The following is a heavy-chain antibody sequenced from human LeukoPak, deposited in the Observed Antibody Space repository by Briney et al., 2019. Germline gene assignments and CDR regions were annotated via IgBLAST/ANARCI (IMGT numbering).Heavy chain of an antibody. V-gene: IGHV3-21*01. CDR3: ARVEYCSSTSCYSEFDY. CDR1: GFTFSSYS. CDR2: ISSSSSYI. J-gene: IGHJ4*02. D-gene: IGHD2-2*01. Sequence: GGSLRLSCAASGFTFSSYSMNWVRQAPGKGLEWVSSISSSSSYIYYADSVKGRFTISRDNAKNSLYLQMNSLRAEDTAVYYCARVEYCSSTSCYSEFDYWGQGTLVTVSS.